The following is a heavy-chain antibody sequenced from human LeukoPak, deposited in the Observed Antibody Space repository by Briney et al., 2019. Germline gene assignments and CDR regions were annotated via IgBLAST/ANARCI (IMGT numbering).Heavy chain of an antibody. CDR3: ARFAYCGGHCWYYFDY. J-gene: IGHJ4*02. CDR1: GGSMNNYY. D-gene: IGHD2-21*02. V-gene: IGHV4-59*01. CDR2: ISDSGST. Sequence: SETLSLTCTVSGGSMNNYYWSWIRQAPGKGLEWIGYISDSGSTNCNPSLRSRITISVDTSKNQFSLKLSSVTAADTAVYYCARFAYCGGHCWYYFDYWGQGSLVTVSS.